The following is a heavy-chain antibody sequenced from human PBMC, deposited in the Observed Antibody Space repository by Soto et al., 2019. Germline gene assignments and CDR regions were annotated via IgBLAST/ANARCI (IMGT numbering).Heavy chain of an antibody. CDR3: ARDSGKLVLGSWFDP. V-gene: IGHV4-59*01. D-gene: IGHD6-6*01. Sequence: SETLSLTCTVSGGSISSYYWSWIRQPPGKGLEWIGYIYYSGSTNYNPSLKSRVNISEDTSKNQFSLKLSSVTAADTAVYYCARDSGKLVLGSWFDPWGQGTLVTVSS. CDR2: IYYSGST. J-gene: IGHJ5*02. CDR1: GGSISSYY.